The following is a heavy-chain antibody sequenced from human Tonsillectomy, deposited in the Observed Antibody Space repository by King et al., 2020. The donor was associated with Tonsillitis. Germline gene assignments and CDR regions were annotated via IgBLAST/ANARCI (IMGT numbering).Heavy chain of an antibody. CDR2: CYYSGSP. CDR3: ARQGKIAVSVDDAFDI. J-gene: IGHJ3*02. Sequence: LQLQESGPGLVKPSETLSLTCTVSGGSISSSNYYWGWSRQPPGKGLEWSGSCYYSGSPYYHPSLNSRVTISVDTSKSLCSLKLSSVTAADTALYYCARQGKIAVSVDDAFDIWGQGTMVTVSS. D-gene: IGHD6-19*01. V-gene: IGHV4-39*01. CDR1: GGSISSSNYY.